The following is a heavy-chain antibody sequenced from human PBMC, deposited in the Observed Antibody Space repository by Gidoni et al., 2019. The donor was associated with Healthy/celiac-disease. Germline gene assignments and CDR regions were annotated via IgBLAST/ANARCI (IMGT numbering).Heavy chain of an antibody. CDR2: IWYDGSNK. D-gene: IGHD6-13*01. J-gene: IGHJ4*02. CDR3: ARSLGYSSSWYVNY. Sequence: QVQLVESGGGVVQPGRSLRLSCAASGFTFSSYGMHWVRQAPGKGLEWVAVIWYDGSNKYYADSVKGRFTISRDNSKNTLYLQMNSLRAEDTAVYYCARSLGYSSSWYVNYWGQGTLDTVSS. V-gene: IGHV3-33*01. CDR1: GFTFSSYG.